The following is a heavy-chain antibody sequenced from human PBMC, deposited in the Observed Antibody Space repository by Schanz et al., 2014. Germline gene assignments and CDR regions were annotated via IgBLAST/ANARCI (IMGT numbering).Heavy chain of an antibody. CDR1: GYTFISYG. V-gene: IGHV1-18*01. CDR3: TRARYSYALSAFDI. Sequence: QVQLVQSGAEVKKPGASVKVSCKASGYTFISYGIKWVRQAPGQGLEWMGWISAYNGDTNYALKLQGRVTMTTDTATGTAYMELRSLRSDDTALYYCTRARYSYALSAFDIWGQGTMVTVSS. D-gene: IGHD5-18*01. CDR2: ISAYNGDT. J-gene: IGHJ3*02.